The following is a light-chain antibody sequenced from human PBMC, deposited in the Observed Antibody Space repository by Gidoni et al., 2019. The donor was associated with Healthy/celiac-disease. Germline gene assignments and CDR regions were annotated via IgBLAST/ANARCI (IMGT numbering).Light chain of an antibody. CDR3: QQRSNWPIFT. J-gene: IGKJ3*01. CDR1: QSVSSY. CDR2: DAS. V-gene: IGKV3-11*01. Sequence: EIVLTQSPATLPLSPGERATLSCRVSQSVSSYLAWYQQKPGQAPRLLIYDASNRATGIPARFSGSGSGTDFTLTISSLEPEDFAVYYCQQRSNWPIFTFGPGTKVDIK.